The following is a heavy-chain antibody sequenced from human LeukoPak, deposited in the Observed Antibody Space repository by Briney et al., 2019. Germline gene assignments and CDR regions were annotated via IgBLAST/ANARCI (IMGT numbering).Heavy chain of an antibody. J-gene: IGHJ5*02. Sequence: PGGSLRLSCAASGFTFDDYTMHWVRQAPGKGLEWVSLISWDGGNTYFADSVKGRFTISRDNSKNSLYLQMNSLRAEDTAVYYCAKGGFEVRGERRFDPWGQGTLVTVSS. CDR1: GFTFDDYT. D-gene: IGHD3-10*01. CDR3: AKGGFEVRGERRFDP. V-gene: IGHV3-43*01. CDR2: ISWDGGNT.